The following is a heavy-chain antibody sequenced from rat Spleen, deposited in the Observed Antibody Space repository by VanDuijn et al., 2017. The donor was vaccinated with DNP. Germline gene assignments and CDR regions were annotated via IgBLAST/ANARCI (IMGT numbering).Heavy chain of an antibody. CDR1: GFTFSNYW. Sequence: EVQLVESGGGLVQPGGSLRLSCVASGFTFSNYWMFWVRQAPGKGLEWVTSINPDGSGTYYPDSVKGRFTLSRHNAENTVYLQMSSLKSEDTATYYCASWAPIAPVSTSNYWGQGVMVTVSS. D-gene: IGHD1-2*01. J-gene: IGHJ2*01. CDR2: INPDGSGT. CDR3: ASWAPIAPVSTSNY. V-gene: IGHV5-58*01.